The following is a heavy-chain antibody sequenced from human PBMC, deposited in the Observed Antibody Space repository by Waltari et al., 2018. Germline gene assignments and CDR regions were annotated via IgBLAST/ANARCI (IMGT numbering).Heavy chain of an antibody. CDR3: ARFSGGWSTPFDY. CDR1: VGPISSYN. J-gene: IGHJ4*02. V-gene: IGHV4-59*08. CDR2: ISYSGST. Sequence: QVQLQASGPGLVKPSETLSLTCTVYVGPISSYNGSWMRQPPGKGLEWIGFISYSGSTNYNPSLQSRVSISVDTSKNQFSLKLSSVAAADTAVYYCARFSGGWSTPFDYWGQGTLVTVSS. D-gene: IGHD6-19*01.